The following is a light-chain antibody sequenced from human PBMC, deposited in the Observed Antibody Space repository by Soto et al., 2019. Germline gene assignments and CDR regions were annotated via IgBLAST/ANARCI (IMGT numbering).Light chain of an antibody. CDR1: QSISTY. CDR3: QQYGSSPPIT. J-gene: IGKJ5*01. Sequence: DIQMTQSPSSLSASVGDRVTITCRSSQSISTYLNWYQQKPGKAPNLLIYTTSNLESGVPSRFSGSGSGTDFTLTISRLEPEDFAVYYCQQYGSSPPITFGQGTRLEIK. V-gene: IGKV1-39*01. CDR2: TTS.